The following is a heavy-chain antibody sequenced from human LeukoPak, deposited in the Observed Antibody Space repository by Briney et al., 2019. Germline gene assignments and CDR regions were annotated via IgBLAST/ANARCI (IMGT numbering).Heavy chain of an antibody. CDR2: ISYDGSNE. V-gene: IGHV3-30*18. CDR1: GFPFSTYD. D-gene: IGHD5-24*01. CDR3: AKAHRDGYNWAADF. Sequence: GGSLRLSCAASGFPFSTYDMHWVRQAPGKGLEWVAIISYDGSNEYYADSVKGRFTISRDNSKNTLYLQMSSLRLEDTAVYYCAKAHRDGYNWAADFWGQGTLVTVSS. J-gene: IGHJ4*02.